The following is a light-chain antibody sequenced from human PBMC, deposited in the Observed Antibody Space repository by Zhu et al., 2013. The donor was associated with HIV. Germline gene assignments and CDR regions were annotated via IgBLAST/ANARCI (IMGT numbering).Light chain of an antibody. V-gene: IGLV3-21*01. Sequence: SYVLTQPPSVSVAPGKTARITCGGNNIGSKSVHWYQQKPGQAPVLVVYDDSDRPSGIPERFSGSTSGNTATLTIRGTQSMDEAEYFCQAWDSSAVVFGGGTKLTVL. CDR1: NIGSKS. CDR3: QAWDSSAVV. CDR2: DDS. J-gene: IGLJ2*01.